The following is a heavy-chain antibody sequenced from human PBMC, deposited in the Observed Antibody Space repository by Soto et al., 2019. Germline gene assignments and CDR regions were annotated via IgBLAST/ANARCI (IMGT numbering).Heavy chain of an antibody. Sequence: PGGSLRLSCAASGFTFSSYGMHWVRQAPGKGLEWVAVIWYDGSNKYYADSVKGRFAISRDNSKNTLYLQMNSLRAEDTAVYYCALVVAAKWTIDYCGQGTLVTVSS. V-gene: IGHV3-33*01. CDR2: IWYDGSNK. CDR3: ALVVAAKWTIDY. D-gene: IGHD2-15*01. CDR1: GFTFSSYG. J-gene: IGHJ4*02.